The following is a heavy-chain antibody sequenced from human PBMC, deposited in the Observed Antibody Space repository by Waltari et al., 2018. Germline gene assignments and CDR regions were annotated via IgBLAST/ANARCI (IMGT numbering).Heavy chain of an antibody. CDR3: VTVTGPSKGYYGMDV. D-gene: IGHD4-4*01. Sequence: EVQLVESGGGLVKPGGSLRLSCAASGFSFSYRWMSWVRQTPGKGVEWVGQIKRKIEGGTTEDAAPVKGRFTISRDDSENTVYLQMNSLKTEDTAVYYCVTVTGPSKGYYGMDVWGQGTTVTVSS. CDR1: GFSFSYRW. V-gene: IGHV3-15*01. J-gene: IGHJ6*02. CDR2: IKRKIEGGTT.